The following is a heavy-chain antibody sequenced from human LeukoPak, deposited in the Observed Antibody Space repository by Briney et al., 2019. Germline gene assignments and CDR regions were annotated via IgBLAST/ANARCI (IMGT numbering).Heavy chain of an antibody. CDR3: ARDSSGLPWGYDAFDI. CDR2: INTNTGNP. D-gene: IGHD6-19*01. CDR1: GYIFTNYY. V-gene: IGHV7-4-1*02. J-gene: IGHJ3*02. Sequence: ASVKVSCKASGYIFTNYYLYWVRQAPGQGLEWMGWINTNTGNPTYAQGFTGRFVFSLDTSVSTAYLQISSLKAEDTAVYYCARDSSGLPWGYDAFDIWGQGTMVTVSS.